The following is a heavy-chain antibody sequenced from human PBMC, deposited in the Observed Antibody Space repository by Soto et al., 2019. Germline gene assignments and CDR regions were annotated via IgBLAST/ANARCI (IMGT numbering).Heavy chain of an antibody. CDR3: ARGSHFDFSSGYADSFDV. CDR1: GGSFSGYY. J-gene: IGHJ3*01. D-gene: IGHD3-3*01. Sequence: KTSEDPSLTCAVYGGSFSGYYWGWFRQPPGKGLEWIGEVKHSGNINYNPSLKTRLTVSVDTSKNQFSLKLSSMTAADTAMYYCARGSHFDFSSGYADSFDVWGQGTMVTVSS. CDR2: VKHSGNI. V-gene: IGHV4-34*01.